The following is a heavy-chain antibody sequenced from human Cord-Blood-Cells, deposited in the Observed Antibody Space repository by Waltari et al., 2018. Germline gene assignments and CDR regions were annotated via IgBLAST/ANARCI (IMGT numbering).Heavy chain of an antibody. J-gene: IGHJ4*02. CDR1: GFTFSSDW. Sequence: EVQLVESGGGLVQPGGSLRLSCAASGFTFSSDWMSWVRQAPGKGLEWVANIKQDGSEKYYVDSVKGRFTISRDNAKNSLYLQMNSLRAEDTAVYYCARSPMYSSGWLNYWGQGTLVTVSS. D-gene: IGHD6-19*01. CDR3: ARSPMYSSGWLNY. V-gene: IGHV3-7*01. CDR2: IKQDGSEK.